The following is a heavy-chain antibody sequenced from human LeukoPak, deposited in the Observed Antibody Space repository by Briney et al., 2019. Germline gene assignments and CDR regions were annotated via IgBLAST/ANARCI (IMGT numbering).Heavy chain of an antibody. J-gene: IGHJ5*02. CDR1: GGTFSSYA. V-gene: IGHV1-18*01. CDR3: ARDPGSSHWFDP. Sequence: ASVKVSCKASGGTFSSYAISWVRQAPGQGLEWMGWISAYNGNTNYAQKLQGRVTMTTDTSTSTAYMELRSLRSDDTAVYYCARDPGSSHWFDPWGQGTLVTVSS. D-gene: IGHD6-13*01. CDR2: ISAYNGNT.